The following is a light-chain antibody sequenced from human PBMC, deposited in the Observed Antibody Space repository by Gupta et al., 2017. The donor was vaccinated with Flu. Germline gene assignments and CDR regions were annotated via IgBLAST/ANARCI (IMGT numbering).Light chain of an antibody. Sequence: EIVMTQSPATLSVSPGERATLSCRASQSVSNNLAWYQQKPGQASRLLIYDASTRVTGIPARFSGSGSGTEFTLTISSLQSEDFAVYYCQQYNKWPPITFGQGTRLDI. CDR2: DAS. J-gene: IGKJ5*01. CDR1: QSVSNN. CDR3: QQYNKWPPIT. V-gene: IGKV3-15*01.